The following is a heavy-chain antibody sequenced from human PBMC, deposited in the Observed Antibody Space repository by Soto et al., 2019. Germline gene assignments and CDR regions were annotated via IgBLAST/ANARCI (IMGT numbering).Heavy chain of an antibody. CDR2: IYPGESDT. V-gene: IGHV5-51*01. CDR3: ARSHYVSGSSFGY. J-gene: IGHJ4*02. D-gene: IGHD3-22*01. Sequence: GESLKSSFNGSGYSFTSYWLGWVRQMPGKVLEWIGIIYPGESDTRYTPSFQGQVTISADKSISTAYLQWSSLKASDTAIYYCARSHYVSGSSFGYWGQRTLVTVSS. CDR1: GYSFTSYW.